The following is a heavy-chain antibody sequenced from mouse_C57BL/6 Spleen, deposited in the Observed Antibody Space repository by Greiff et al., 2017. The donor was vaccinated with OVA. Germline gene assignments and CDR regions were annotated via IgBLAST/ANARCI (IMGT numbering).Heavy chain of an antibody. D-gene: IGHD1-1*01. CDR3: AAIYYYGSSYVNYAMDY. CDR1: GFNIKDYY. CDR2: IDPEDGET. J-gene: IGHJ4*01. V-gene: IGHV14-2*01. Sequence: EVQLQQSGAELVKPGASVKLSCTASGFNIKDYYMHWVKQRTEQGLEWIGRIDPEDGETKYAPKFKGKATITADTSSNTPYLQLSSLTSEDTAVYYCAAIYYYGSSYVNYAMDYWGQGTSVTVSS.